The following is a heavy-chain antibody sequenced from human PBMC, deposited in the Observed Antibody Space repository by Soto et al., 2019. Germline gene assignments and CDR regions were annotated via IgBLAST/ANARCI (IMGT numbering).Heavy chain of an antibody. J-gene: IGHJ3*01. CDR3: ARSTSRGNTDVFDV. D-gene: IGHD2-2*02. CDR2: VAYSGDT. Sequence: GGSLRLSCAGSGFTLSTYDMHWVRQGAGGGLEWVAVVAYSGDTNYLESVKGRFTISGDASQNAVFLQMDSLRAGDTAIYYCARSTSRGNTDVFDVWGQGTVVTVSS. V-gene: IGHV3-13*01. CDR1: GFTLSTYD.